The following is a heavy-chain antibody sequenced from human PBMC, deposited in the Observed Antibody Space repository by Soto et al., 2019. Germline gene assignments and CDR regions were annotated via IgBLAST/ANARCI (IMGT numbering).Heavy chain of an antibody. CDR3: ARGGDRSGYYLPGNWFDP. V-gene: IGHV1-8*01. J-gene: IGHJ5*02. CDR2: MNPNSGNT. Sequence: ASVKVSCKASGYTFTSYDINWVRQATGQGLEWMGWMNPNSGNTGYAQKFQGRVTMTRNTSISTAYMELSSLRSEDTAVYYCARGGDRSGYYLPGNWFDPWGQGTLVTVSS. CDR1: GYTFTSYD. D-gene: IGHD3-22*01.